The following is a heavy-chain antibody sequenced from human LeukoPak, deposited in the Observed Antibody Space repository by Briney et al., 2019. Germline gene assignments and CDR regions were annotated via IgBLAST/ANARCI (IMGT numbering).Heavy chain of an antibody. Sequence: EAGGSPRLSCAASGFTFSSYAMSWVRQAPGKGLEWVSAISGSGGSTYYADSVKGRFTISRDNSKNTLYLQMNSLRAEDTAVYYCAKLKGVVVVNDAFDTWGQGSMVTVSS. J-gene: IGHJ3*02. CDR3: AKLKGVVVVNDAFDT. D-gene: IGHD3-22*01. CDR2: ISGSGGST. V-gene: IGHV3-23*01. CDR1: GFTFSSYA.